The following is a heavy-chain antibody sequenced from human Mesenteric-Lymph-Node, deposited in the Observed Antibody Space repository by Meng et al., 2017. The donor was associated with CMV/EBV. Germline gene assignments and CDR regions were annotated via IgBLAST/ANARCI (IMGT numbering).Heavy chain of an antibody. J-gene: IGHJ5*02. CDR1: GFTFTDYY. CDR3: ARGDVAAAGVRFASNWFDP. D-gene: IGHD6-13*01. V-gene: IGHV3-11*04. Sequence: GESLKISCVASGFTFTDYYMNWIRQAPGRGLEWVAYTSISGATIYYADSVRGRFIISRDNTKNSLYLQMNSLGAEDTAVYYCARGDVAAAGVRFASNWFDPWGQGTLVTVSS. CDR2: TSISGATI.